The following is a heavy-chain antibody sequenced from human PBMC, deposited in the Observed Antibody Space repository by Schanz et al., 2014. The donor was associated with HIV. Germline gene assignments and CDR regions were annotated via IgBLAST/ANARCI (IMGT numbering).Heavy chain of an antibody. CDR3: ARGDILTGLYPYYFDS. V-gene: IGHV1-46*01. Sequence: ARLVQSGAEVKRPGASVTVSCTAAGSTFPDLDVNWVRQAPGQGLEWMGLINPYDGSTSNAQKFQGRVTMTRDTSTSTVYMQLSSLTSDDTAVYYCARGDILTGLYPYYFDSWGQGTLVTVSS. CDR1: GSTFPDLD. CDR2: INPYDGST. D-gene: IGHD3-9*01. J-gene: IGHJ4*02.